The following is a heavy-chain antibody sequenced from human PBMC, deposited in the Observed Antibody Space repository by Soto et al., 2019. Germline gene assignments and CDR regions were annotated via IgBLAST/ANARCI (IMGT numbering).Heavy chain of an antibody. CDR1: GFTFSSYS. Sequence: ESGGGLVKPGGSLRLSCAASGFTFSSYSMNWVRQAPGKGLEWVSSISSSSSYIYYADSVKGRFTISRDNAKNSLYLQMNSLRAEDTAVYYCARTEGDYDFWSGYSNFDYWGQGTLVTVSS. V-gene: IGHV3-21*01. D-gene: IGHD3-3*01. J-gene: IGHJ4*02. CDR2: ISSSSSYI. CDR3: ARTEGDYDFWSGYSNFDY.